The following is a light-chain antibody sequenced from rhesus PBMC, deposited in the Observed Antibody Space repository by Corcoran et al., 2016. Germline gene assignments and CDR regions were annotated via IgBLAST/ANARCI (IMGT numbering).Light chain of an antibody. CDR3: LQHYSYPRT. Sequence: DIQMTQSPSSLSASVGDTVTITCRASQDIRRYLNWFQQKQGKAPELLIYAASSLESGVPSRFSGSGSVTEFTLTISSLQPEDFAVYYCLQHYSYPRTFGQGTKVEI. V-gene: IGKV1-28*01. CDR1: QDIRRY. CDR2: AAS. J-gene: IGKJ1*01.